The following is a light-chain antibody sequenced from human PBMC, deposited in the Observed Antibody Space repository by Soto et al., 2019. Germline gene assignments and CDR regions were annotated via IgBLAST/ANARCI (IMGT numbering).Light chain of an antibody. CDR3: QQYYSTPTWT. V-gene: IGKV4-1*01. CDR2: WAS. Sequence: DIVMTQSPDSLAVSLGERATINCKSSQSVLYSSNNKNYLAWYQQKPGQPPKLLIYWASTRESGVPDRFSGSGSGTDFPLTISSLQAEDMAVYYCQQYYSTPTWTFGQGTKVEIK. J-gene: IGKJ1*01. CDR1: QSVLYSSNNKNY.